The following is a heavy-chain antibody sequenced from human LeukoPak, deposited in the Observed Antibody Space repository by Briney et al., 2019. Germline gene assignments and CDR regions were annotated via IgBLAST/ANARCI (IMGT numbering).Heavy chain of an antibody. V-gene: IGHV1-2*02. CDR2: SNPNSGGP. CDR1: GYTFTGYY. CDR3: ARDDPSYDILTGYYMDPYFDY. D-gene: IGHD3-9*01. Sequence: SSVKVSCRASGYTFTGYYMHEVRQAPGQGLEWMGWSNPNSGGPNYAQKFQGRVTMTRDTSISTAYMELSRLRSDDTAVYYCARDDPSYDILTGYYMDPYFDYWGQGTLVTVSS. J-gene: IGHJ4*02.